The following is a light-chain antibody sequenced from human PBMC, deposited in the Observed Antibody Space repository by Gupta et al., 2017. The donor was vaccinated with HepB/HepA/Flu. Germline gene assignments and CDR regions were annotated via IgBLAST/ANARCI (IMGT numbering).Light chain of an antibody. V-gene: IGKV3-20*01. J-gene: IGKJ2*01. CDR3: QQDGSSYT. CDR1: QNVSSGY. Sequence: IVLTQSPGTLSLSPGERATLSCRASQNVSSGYLAWHQQKPGQATRLLIYDTSSRAAGIPDRFSGSGSGTDFTLTISRLEPEDSAVYYCQQDGSSYTFGQGAKLEIK. CDR2: DTS.